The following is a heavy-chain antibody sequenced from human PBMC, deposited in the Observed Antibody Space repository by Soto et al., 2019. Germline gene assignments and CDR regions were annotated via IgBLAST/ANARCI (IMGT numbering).Heavy chain of an antibody. CDR3: ARAWGLESLAGAGTFGY. Sequence: QVQLVQSGAEVKKPGASVKVSCKASGYTFSSYGINWVRQAPGQGLEWMGWISPYNGDTNYAQKLQDRVTMTTATSTSTAYMELRSLRSDDTAVYYCARAWGLESLAGAGTFGYWGQGTLVTVSS. V-gene: IGHV1-18*01. CDR2: ISPYNGDT. J-gene: IGHJ4*02. D-gene: IGHD6-19*01. CDR1: GYTFSSYG.